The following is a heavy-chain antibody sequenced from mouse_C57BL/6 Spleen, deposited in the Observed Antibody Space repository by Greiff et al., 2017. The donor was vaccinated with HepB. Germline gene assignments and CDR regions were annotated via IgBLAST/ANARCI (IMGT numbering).Heavy chain of an antibody. CDR3: TTGQFAY. J-gene: IGHJ3*01. CDR2: IDPENGDT. CDR1: GFNIKDDY. V-gene: IGHV14-4*01. Sequence: VQLQQSVAELVRPGASVKLSSTASGFNIKDDYMHWVKQRPEQGLEWIGWIDPENGDTEYASKFQGTATITADTSSNTANLQLSSLTSEDTAVYYCTTGQFAYWGQGTLVTVSA.